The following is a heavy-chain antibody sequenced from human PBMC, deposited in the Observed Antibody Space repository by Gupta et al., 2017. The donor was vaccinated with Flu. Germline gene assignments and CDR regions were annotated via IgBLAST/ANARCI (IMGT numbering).Heavy chain of an antibody. CDR2: IIPIFVTA. V-gene: IGHV1-69*01. D-gene: IGHD6-6*01. CDR1: GDTFSSYA. Sequence: QVQLVHPGAVVKKTGSSVKVSCKVSGDTFSSYAISWVRQAPVQGLEWMGGIIPIFVTANYAQKFQGRVTITADESTSTACMELSSLRTEDTAVYYCVSSQFTIAARLRGPFDYWGKGTLVTVS. J-gene: IGHJ4*02. CDR3: VSSQFTIAARLRGPFDY.